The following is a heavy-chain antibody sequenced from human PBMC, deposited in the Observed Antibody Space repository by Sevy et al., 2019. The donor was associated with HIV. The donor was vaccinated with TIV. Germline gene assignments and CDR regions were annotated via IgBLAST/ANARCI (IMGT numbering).Heavy chain of an antibody. CDR3: VRLVTAVVYYFDY. V-gene: IGHV4-38-2*02. CDR1: GYSISSGYY. CDR2: FYLGGST. D-gene: IGHD5-18*01. J-gene: IGHJ4*02. Sequence: SETLSLTCTVSGYSISSGYYWGWIRQSPGRVLGGIGSFYLGGSTYYNPSLKSRVTISPDTSKNQFSLQMNSVTAADTAVYFCVRLVTAVVYYFDYWGQGTLVTVSS.